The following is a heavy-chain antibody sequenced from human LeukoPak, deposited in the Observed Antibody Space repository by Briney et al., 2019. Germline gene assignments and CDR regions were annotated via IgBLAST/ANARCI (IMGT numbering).Heavy chain of an antibody. J-gene: IGHJ5*02. D-gene: IGHD6-13*01. V-gene: IGHV4-28*01. Sequence: SDTLSLTCAVSGYSISRDNWWGWIRQPPGRGLEWIGYIYYSGSTYYNPSLKSRVTMSIDTSNNQFSLKLTSVTAVDTAVYYCVKKIAAAAWFDPWGQGTPVTVSS. CDR2: IYYSGST. CDR1: GYSISRDNW. CDR3: VKKIAAAAWFDP.